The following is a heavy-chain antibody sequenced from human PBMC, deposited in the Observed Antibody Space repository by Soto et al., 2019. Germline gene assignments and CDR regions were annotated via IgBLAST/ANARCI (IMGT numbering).Heavy chain of an antibody. CDR3: ARDSRTDGYKYDYFDY. V-gene: IGHV3-30*04. J-gene: IGHJ4*02. D-gene: IGHD5-12*01. CDR2: ISYDGRDE. CDR1: GFTFSNYA. Sequence: QVQLVESGGGVVQPGRSLRLSCTASGFTFSNYAIHWVRQAPGKGLEWVALISYDGRDEYYADSVQGRFTISRDNSKNTLYLQMNSLRADDTGMFYCARDSRTDGYKYDYFDYWGQGTLVAVAA.